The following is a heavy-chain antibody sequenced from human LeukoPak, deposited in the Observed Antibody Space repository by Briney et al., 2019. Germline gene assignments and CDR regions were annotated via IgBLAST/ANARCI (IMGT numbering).Heavy chain of an antibody. CDR2: IYHSGST. Sequence: SGTLSLTCAVSGGSISSNNWWGWVRQPPGKGLEWIGEIYHSGSTNYNPSLKSRVTISVDKSKNQFSLKLSSVTAADTAVYYCARRDHCSSASCYNGDFDYWGQGTLVTVSS. V-gene: IGHV4-4*02. D-gene: IGHD2-2*02. CDR3: ARRDHCSSASCYNGDFDY. J-gene: IGHJ4*02. CDR1: GGSISSNNW.